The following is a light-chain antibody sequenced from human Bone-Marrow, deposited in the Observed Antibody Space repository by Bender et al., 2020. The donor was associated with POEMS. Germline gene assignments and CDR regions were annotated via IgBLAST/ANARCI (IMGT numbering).Light chain of an antibody. V-gene: IGLV2-14*01. CDR3: QSYDNSLGGWV. J-gene: IGLJ3*02. Sequence: QSALTQPASVSGSPGQSITISCTGTSSDIGSYNYVCWYQQHPGKAPKLMIYDVTTRPSGVPDRFSGSKSGTSASLAITGLQAEDEGDYYCQSYDNSLGGWVFGGGTKLTVL. CDR1: SSDIGSYNY. CDR2: DVT.